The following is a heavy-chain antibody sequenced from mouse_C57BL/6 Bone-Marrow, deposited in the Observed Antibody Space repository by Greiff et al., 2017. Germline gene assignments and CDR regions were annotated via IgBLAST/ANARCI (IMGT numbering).Heavy chain of an antibody. J-gene: IGHJ3*01. CDR1: GYTFTDYY. CDR3: ARGSPLLSWFAY. Sequence: VQLQQSGPELVKPGASVKISCKASGYTFTDYYMNWVKQSHGKSLEWIGDINPNNGGTSYNQKFKGKATLTVDKSSSTAYMELRSLTSEDSAVYYCARGSPLLSWFAYWGQGTLVTVSA. CDR2: INPNNGGT. V-gene: IGHV1-26*01. D-gene: IGHD2-1*01.